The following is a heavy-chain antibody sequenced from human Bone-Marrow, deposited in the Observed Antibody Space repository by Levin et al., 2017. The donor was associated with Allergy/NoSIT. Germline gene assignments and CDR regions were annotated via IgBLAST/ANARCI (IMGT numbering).Heavy chain of an antibody. CDR2: IYYSGST. D-gene: IGHD5-12*01. CDR1: GGSISSSSYY. J-gene: IGHJ6*02. V-gene: IGHV4-39*07. CDR3: AREVAYDGPSDYSGMDV. Sequence: SQTLSLTCTVSGGSISSSSYYWGWIRQPPGKGLEWIGTIYYSGSTYYNPSLKSRVTISIDMAKNQFSLKLSSVTAADTAVYYCAREVAYDGPSDYSGMDVWGQGTTVTVSS.